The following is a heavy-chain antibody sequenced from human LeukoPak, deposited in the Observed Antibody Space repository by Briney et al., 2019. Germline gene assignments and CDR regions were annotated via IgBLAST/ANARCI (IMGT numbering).Heavy chain of an antibody. Sequence: QSGGSLRLSCAASGFTFSDHSMMWVRQAPGKGLEWVANIKRDGSEKNYVDSVRGRFTVSRDNRENSLYLHLSSLGVEDTAVYYCARGSVVDESGSYYRWFDLWGQGSLVTVS. CDR3: ARGSVVDESGSYYRWFDL. V-gene: IGHV3-7*01. J-gene: IGHJ5*01. CDR2: IKRDGSEK. CDR1: GFTFSDHS. D-gene: IGHD3-10*01.